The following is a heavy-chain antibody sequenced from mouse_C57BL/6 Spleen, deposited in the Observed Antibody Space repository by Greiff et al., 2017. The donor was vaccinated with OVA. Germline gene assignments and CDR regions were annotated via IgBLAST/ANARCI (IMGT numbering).Heavy chain of an antibody. D-gene: IGHD1-1*01. CDR2: IYPGGGYT. CDR3: ARVAYGSSYDWYCDV. Sequence: VQLKESGAELVRPGTSVKMSCKASGYTFTNYWIGWAKQRPGHGLEWIGDIYPGGGYTNYNEKFKGKATLTADKASSTAYMQFSSLTSEDSAIYYCARVAYGSSYDWYCDVWGTGTTVTVSS. J-gene: IGHJ1*03. CDR1: GYTFTNYW. V-gene: IGHV1-63*01.